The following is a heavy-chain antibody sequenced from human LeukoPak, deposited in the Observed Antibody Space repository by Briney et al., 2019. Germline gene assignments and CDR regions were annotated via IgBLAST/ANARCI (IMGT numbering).Heavy chain of an antibody. Sequence: ASVKVSCTASGYTFTNYDVSWVRQAPGQGLEWMGWINPNSGTNYAQKFQGRVTMTRDTSITTAYMDLSSLRSDDTAVYYCARSPGSSGYVDYWGQGTLVTVSS. CDR1: GYTFTNYD. D-gene: IGHD6-19*01. V-gene: IGHV1-2*02. CDR2: INPNSGT. CDR3: ARSPGSSGYVDY. J-gene: IGHJ4*02.